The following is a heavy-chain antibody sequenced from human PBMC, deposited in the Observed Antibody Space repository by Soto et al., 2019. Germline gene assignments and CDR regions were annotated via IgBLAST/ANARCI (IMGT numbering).Heavy chain of an antibody. CDR2: ISGYNGNT. D-gene: IGHD2-2*01. CDR1: GYIFINYG. V-gene: IGHV1-18*01. Sequence: ASVKVSCKASGYIFINYGITWVRQAPGQGLEWMGWISGYNGNTKYADKLQGRVTMTTDTSTTTAYMELRSLRSDDTAVYYCARDEVPAANWLDRWGQGTQVTVSS. J-gene: IGHJ5*02. CDR3: ARDEVPAANWLDR.